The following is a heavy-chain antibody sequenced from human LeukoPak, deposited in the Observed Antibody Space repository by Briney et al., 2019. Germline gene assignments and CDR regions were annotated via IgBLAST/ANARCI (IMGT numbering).Heavy chain of an antibody. D-gene: IGHD3-10*01. Sequence: KPSETLSLTCTVSGGSISSDDYYWSWIRQPPGKGLEWIGYIYYSGSTYYNPSLKSRVTISVDTSKNQFSLKLSSVTAADTAVYYCARVHYGSGSLCYYYYYMDVWGKGTTVTVSS. J-gene: IGHJ6*03. CDR2: IYYSGST. CDR3: ARVHYGSGSLCYYYYYMDV. V-gene: IGHV4-30-4*08. CDR1: GGSISSDDYY.